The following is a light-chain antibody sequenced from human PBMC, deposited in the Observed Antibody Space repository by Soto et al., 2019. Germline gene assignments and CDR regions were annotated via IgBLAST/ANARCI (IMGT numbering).Light chain of an antibody. Sequence: EIVLTQSPATLSLSPGERATLSCRASQSVSRYLAWSQQKPGQAPRLLIYDASNRATGIPARFSGSGSGTDLTITISSLEPEDFAVYYCQPRSTGVNFGGGTKGEIK. J-gene: IGKJ4*01. CDR3: QPRSTGVN. CDR2: DAS. CDR1: QSVSRY. V-gene: IGKV3-11*01.